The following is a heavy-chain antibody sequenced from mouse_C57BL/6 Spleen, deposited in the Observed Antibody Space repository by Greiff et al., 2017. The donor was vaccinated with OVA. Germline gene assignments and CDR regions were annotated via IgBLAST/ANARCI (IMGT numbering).Heavy chain of an antibody. V-gene: IGHV1-53*01. Sequence: QVQLQQPGTELVKPGASVKLSCKASGYTFTSYWMHWVKQRPGQGLEWIGNINPSNGGTNYNEKFKSKATLTVDKSSVTADMQLSSLTSEDSAVYSCAITREYYASDYWGQGTSVTVSS. CDR1: GYTFTSYW. CDR2: INPSNGGT. CDR3: AITREYYASDY. D-gene: IGHD1-3*01. J-gene: IGHJ4*01.